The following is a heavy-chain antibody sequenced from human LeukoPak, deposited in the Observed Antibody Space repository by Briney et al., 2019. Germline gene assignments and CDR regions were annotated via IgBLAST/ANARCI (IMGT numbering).Heavy chain of an antibody. J-gene: IGHJ6*03. V-gene: IGHV1-69*06. Sequence: GASVKVSCKASGGTFSSYAISWVRQAPGQGLEWMGGIIPIFGTANYAQKFQGRVTITADKSASTAYMELRSLRSDDTAVYYCARGAYYYYYMDVWGKGTTVTISS. CDR1: GGTFSSYA. CDR2: IIPIFGTA. CDR3: ARGAYYYYYMDV.